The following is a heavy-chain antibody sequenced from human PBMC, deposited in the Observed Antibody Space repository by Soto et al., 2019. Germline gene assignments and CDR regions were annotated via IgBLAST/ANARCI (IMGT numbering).Heavy chain of an antibody. J-gene: IGHJ4*02. Sequence: EVHLVESGGGLVQPGGSLRLSCEASGFIFRNHWMNWVRQAPGKGLEWVANIKEDGSEKYYVDSVKGRFTISRDNAKNSLYLQMNTLRGEDTADYYCVKVSYYHDVSGYYADSWGQGTVVTVSS. V-gene: IGHV3-7*01. D-gene: IGHD3-22*01. CDR3: VKVSYYHDVSGYYADS. CDR1: GFIFRNHW. CDR2: IKEDGSEK.